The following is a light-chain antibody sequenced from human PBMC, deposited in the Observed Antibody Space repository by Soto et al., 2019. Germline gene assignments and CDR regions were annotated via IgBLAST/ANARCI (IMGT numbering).Light chain of an antibody. CDR2: KAS. V-gene: IGKV1-5*03. J-gene: IGKJ1*01. Sequence: DIQMTQSPSTLSAPVGDRVTITCRASQSISSWLAWYQQKPGKAPNLLIYKASSIESGVPSRFSGSGSGTEFTLTISSLQPDAFATYYCQQYNSYRTFGQGTKVEIK. CDR1: QSISSW. CDR3: QQYNSYRT.